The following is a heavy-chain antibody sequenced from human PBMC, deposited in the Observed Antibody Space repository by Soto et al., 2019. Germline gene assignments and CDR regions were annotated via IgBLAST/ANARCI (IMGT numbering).Heavy chain of an antibody. CDR2: IKSDGSST. J-gene: IGHJ5*02. Sequence: TFSTYWMHWVRQAPGKGLVWVSCIKSDGSSTTYADSVKGRFTISRDNAKNTLYLQMNSLRVEDTAVYYCARSDWFDPWGQGTLVTVSS. CDR3: ARSDWFDP. V-gene: IGHV3-74*01. CDR1: TFSTYW.